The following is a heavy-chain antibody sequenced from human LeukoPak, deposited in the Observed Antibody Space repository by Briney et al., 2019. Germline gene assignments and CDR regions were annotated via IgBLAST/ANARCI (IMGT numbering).Heavy chain of an antibody. CDR1: VGSISSSGYY. D-gene: IGHD1-26*01. Sequence: SETLSLTXTVSVGSISSSGYYWGWIRQPPGKGLEWIACIYYSGSTYYNPSLKTRVTISVDTSKNQLSLKLSSLTAADTAVYYCARHEYSGSYYGLSWFDPWGQGTLVTVSS. V-gene: IGHV4-39*01. CDR3: ARHEYSGSYYGLSWFDP. J-gene: IGHJ5*02. CDR2: IYYSGST.